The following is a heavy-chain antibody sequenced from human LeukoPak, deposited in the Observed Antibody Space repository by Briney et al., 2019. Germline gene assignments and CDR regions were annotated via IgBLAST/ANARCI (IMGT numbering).Heavy chain of an antibody. CDR1: GFAFSSYA. D-gene: IGHD5-24*01. J-gene: IGHJ4*02. Sequence: GGSLRLSCAASGFAFSSYAMSWVRQAPGKGLEWVSTISSSGGSTYYADSVKGRFTVSGDNSKNTVFLQMNSLRAEDTAVYYCAKDLGRDGYEIFDYWGQGTLVTVSS. V-gene: IGHV3-23*01. CDR3: AKDLGRDGYEIFDY. CDR2: ISSSGGST.